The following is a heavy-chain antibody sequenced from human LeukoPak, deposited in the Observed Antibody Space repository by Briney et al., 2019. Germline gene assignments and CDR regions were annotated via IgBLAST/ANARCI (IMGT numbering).Heavy chain of an antibody. CDR1: GDTFTGYY. V-gene: IGHV1-2*02. CDR2: INPNSGGT. J-gene: IGHJ6*02. CDR3: AREGRGCSGGSCYSHYYYYYGMDV. Sequence: ASVKVSCKASGDTFTGYYMHWVRQAPGQGREWMGWINPNSGGTNYAQKFQGRVTMTRDTSISTAYMELSRLRSDDTAVYYCAREGRGCSGGSCYSHYYYYYGMDVWGQGTTVTVSS. D-gene: IGHD2-15*01.